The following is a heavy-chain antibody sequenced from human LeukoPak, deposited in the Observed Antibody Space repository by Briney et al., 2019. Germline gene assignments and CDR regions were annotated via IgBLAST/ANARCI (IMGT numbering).Heavy chain of an antibody. V-gene: IGHV3-7*01. D-gene: IGHD6-19*01. CDR3: ARGTPSSSGWLYYGMDV. CDR1: GFAFSSYA. J-gene: IGHJ6*02. Sequence: GGSLRLSCAASGFAFSSYAMHWVRQAPGKGLEWVANIKQDGSEKYYVDSVKGRFTISRDNAKNSLYLQMNSLRAEDTAMYYCARGTPSSSGWLYYGMDVWGQGTTVTVSS. CDR2: IKQDGSEK.